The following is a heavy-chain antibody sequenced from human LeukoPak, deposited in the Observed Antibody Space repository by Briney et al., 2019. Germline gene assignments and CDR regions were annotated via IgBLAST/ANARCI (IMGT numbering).Heavy chain of an antibody. Sequence: GGSLRLSCAGSGFTFSNYGMHWVRQAPGKGLEWVAVISYDGINKYYADSVKGRFTTSRDNSKNTLYLQMNSLRAEDTAVYYCAKVFQRFTYYYGMDVWGQGTTVTVSS. CDR2: ISYDGINK. CDR3: AKVFQRFTYYYGMDV. V-gene: IGHV3-30*18. CDR1: GFTFSNYG. J-gene: IGHJ6*02. D-gene: IGHD2-21*01.